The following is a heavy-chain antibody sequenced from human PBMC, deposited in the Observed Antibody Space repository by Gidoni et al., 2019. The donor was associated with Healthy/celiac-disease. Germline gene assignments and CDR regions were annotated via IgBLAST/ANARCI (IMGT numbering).Heavy chain of an antibody. J-gene: IGHJ5*02. CDR1: GYSFTSYW. CDR2: IDPSDSYT. V-gene: IGHV5-10-1*03. CDR3: ARHDSSSHGWFDP. D-gene: IGHD6-13*01. Sequence: EVQLVQSAAEVKKPGESLRISCKGSGYSFTSYWISWVRQMPGKGLEWMGRIDPSDSYTNDSPYFQGHITISADKSISTAYLQWSSLKASDTAMYYCARHDSSSHGWFDPWGQGTLVTVSS.